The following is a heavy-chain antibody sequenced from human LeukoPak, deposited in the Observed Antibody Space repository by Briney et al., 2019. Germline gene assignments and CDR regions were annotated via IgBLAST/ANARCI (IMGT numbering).Heavy chain of an antibody. J-gene: IGHJ6*02. CDR2: INPNSGGT. CDR1: GYTFTGYY. Sequence: ASVKVSCKASGYTFTGYYMHWVRQAPGQGLEWMGRINPNSGGTNYAQKFQGRVTMTRDTSISTAYMELSRLRSDDTAVYYCARDVVVVAATLPDYYYCGMDVWGQGTTVTVSS. V-gene: IGHV1-2*06. CDR3: ARDVVVVAATLPDYYYCGMDV. D-gene: IGHD2-15*01.